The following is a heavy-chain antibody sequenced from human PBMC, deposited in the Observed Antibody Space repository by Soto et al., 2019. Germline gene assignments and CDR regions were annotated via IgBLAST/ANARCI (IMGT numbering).Heavy chain of an antibody. CDR1: GFTVSSKY. Sequence: GGSLRLSCAASGFTVSSKYMSWVRQAPGKGLEWVSVIYSDGSTYYADSVKGRFTISRDNSKNTLYLQMNSLRAEDTAVYYCATERGPTYYFDYWGPGTLVTVSS. J-gene: IGHJ4*02. D-gene: IGHD2-21*01. CDR3: ATERGPTYYFDY. CDR2: IYSDGST. V-gene: IGHV3-53*01.